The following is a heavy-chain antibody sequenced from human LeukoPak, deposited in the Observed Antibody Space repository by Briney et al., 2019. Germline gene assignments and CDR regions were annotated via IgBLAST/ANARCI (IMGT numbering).Heavy chain of an antibody. CDR2: LNEDGGYT. V-gene: IGHV3-23*01. Sequence: GGSLRLSCAAPGFTFRIYARSWVRQDPGKGRGWVSGLNEDGGYTYYADSVKGRFTISRDNSENTLYLQMSSLRAEDTAIYYCVRDFSCSGGSCPLFDSWGQGTLVSVSS. J-gene: IGHJ4*02. CDR1: GFTFRIYA. CDR3: VRDFSCSGGSCPLFDS. D-gene: IGHD2-15*01.